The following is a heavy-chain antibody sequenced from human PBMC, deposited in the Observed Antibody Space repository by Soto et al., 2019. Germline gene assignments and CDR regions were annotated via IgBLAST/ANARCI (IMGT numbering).Heavy chain of an antibody. CDR2: FESGGSI. Sequence: PGGSLRLSCAASGFSVRTNYMTWVRQAPGKGLEWVSVFESGGSIYYAESVKGRFIISRDYAKNTVYLQMNSLRAEDTAVYYCARAGVTPDFFDYWGQGTLVTVPS. CDR1: GFSVRTNY. CDR3: ARAGVTPDFFDY. V-gene: IGHV3-53*01. J-gene: IGHJ4*02. D-gene: IGHD2-21*02.